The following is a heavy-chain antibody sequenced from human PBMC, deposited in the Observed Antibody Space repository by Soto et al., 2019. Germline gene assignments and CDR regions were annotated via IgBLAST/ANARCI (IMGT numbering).Heavy chain of an antibody. CDR2: ISGSGGST. J-gene: IGHJ6*03. CDR3: AKSTVVRGEEIYYYYYMDV. D-gene: IGHD3-10*01. Sequence: EVQLLDPGGGLVQPGGSLRLSCAASGFTFSSYARSWVRQAPGKGLEWVPVISGSGGSTYYADSVKGRFTISRDNSKNTLYLQMNSLRAEDTAVYYCAKSTVVRGEEIYYYYYMDVWGKGTTVTVSS. CDR1: GFTFSSYA. V-gene: IGHV3-23*01.